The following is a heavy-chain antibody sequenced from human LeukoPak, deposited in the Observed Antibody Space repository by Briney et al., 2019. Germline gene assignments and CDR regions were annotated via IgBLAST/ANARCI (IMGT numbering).Heavy chain of an antibody. D-gene: IGHD6-19*01. CDR2: IYYSEST. CDR3: ARETPYSYSSASFDY. J-gene: IGHJ4*02. Sequence: SETLSLTCTVSGGSISSSSYYWGWIRQPPGKGLEWIGSIYYSESTYYNPSLKSRVTISVDTSKNQFSLKLSSVTAADTAVYYCARETPYSYSSASFDYWGQGTLVTVSS. CDR1: GGSISSSSYY. V-gene: IGHV4-39*07.